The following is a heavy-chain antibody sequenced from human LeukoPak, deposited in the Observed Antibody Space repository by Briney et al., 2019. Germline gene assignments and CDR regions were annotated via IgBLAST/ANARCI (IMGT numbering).Heavy chain of an antibody. CDR2: IWYDGSNK. Sequence: GGSLRLSRAASGFTFSSCGMHWVRQAPGKGLEWVAVIWYDGSNKYYADSVKGRFTISRDNSKNTLYLQMNSLRAEDTAVYYCARGLGIAAAGVDYWGQGTLVTVSS. V-gene: IGHV3-33*01. D-gene: IGHD6-13*01. J-gene: IGHJ4*02. CDR1: GFTFSSCG. CDR3: ARGLGIAAAGVDY.